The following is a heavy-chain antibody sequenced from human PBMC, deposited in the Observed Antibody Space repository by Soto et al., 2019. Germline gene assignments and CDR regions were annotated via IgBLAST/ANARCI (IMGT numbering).Heavy chain of an antibody. CDR3: AKDRGSSGLAEYFQH. J-gene: IGHJ1*01. Sequence: PGGSLRLSCAASGFTFSSYAMSWVRQAPGKGLEWVSAISGSGGSTYYADSVKGRFTISRDNSKNTLYLQMNSLRAEDTAVYYCAKDRGSSGLAEYFQHWGQGTLVTVSS. V-gene: IGHV3-23*01. CDR2: ISGSGGST. D-gene: IGHD6-19*01. CDR1: GFTFSSYA.